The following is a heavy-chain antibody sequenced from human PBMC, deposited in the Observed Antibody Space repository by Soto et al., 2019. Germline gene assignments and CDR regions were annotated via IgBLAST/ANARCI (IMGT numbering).Heavy chain of an antibody. V-gene: IGHV3-53*01. CDR2: IYSGGNP. D-gene: IGHD2-21*01. CDR3: ARGPNSDC. Sequence: SGGSLRLSCAASGFSVGGNYMSWVRQAPGKGLELVSLIYSGGNPFYADSMKGRLTLSRDNSNNMLYLQMDSLRAEDTAVYYCARGPNSDCWGQGTLVTVSS. J-gene: IGHJ4*02. CDR1: GFSVGGNY.